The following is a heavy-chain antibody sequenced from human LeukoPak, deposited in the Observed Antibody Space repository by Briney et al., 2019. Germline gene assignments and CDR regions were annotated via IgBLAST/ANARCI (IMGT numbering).Heavy chain of an antibody. CDR2: ISWNSGSI. Sequence: PGRSLRLSCAASGFTFDDYAMHWVRQAPGKGLEWVSGISWNSGSIGYADSVKGRFTISRDNAKNSLYLQMNSLRAEDTAVYYCAKDLDRSRVTPIDYWGQGTLVTVSS. CDR1: GFTFDDYA. D-gene: IGHD2-21*02. V-gene: IGHV3-9*01. CDR3: AKDLDRSRVTPIDY. J-gene: IGHJ4*02.